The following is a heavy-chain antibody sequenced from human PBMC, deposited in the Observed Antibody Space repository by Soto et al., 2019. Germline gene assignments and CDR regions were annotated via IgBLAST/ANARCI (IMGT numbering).Heavy chain of an antibody. CDR2: ISWNSGSI. CDR3: AKDIRGYLTTAFDI. D-gene: IGHD3-10*01. V-gene: IGHV3-9*01. J-gene: IGHJ3*02. CDR1: GFTFDDYA. Sequence: GGSLRLSCAASGFTFDDYAMHWVRQAPGKGLEWVSGISWNSGSIGYADSVKGRFTISRDNAKNSLYLQMNSLRAEYTALYYCAKDIRGYLTTAFDIWGQGTMVTVSS.